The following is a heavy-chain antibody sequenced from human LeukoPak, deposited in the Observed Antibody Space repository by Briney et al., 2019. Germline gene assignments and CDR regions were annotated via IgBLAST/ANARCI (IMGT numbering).Heavy chain of an antibody. CDR1: GGSISSSSYY. CDR3: ARDWSTVVTPDYYYYGMDV. D-gene: IGHD4-23*01. CDR2: IYHSGST. J-gene: IGHJ6*02. Sequence: PSETLSLTCTVSGGSISSSSYYWGWIRQPPGKGLEWIGSIYHSGSTYYNPSLKSRVTISVDMSKNQFSLKLSSVTAADTAVYYCARDWSTVVTPDYYYYGMDVWGQGTTVTVSS. V-gene: IGHV4-39*07.